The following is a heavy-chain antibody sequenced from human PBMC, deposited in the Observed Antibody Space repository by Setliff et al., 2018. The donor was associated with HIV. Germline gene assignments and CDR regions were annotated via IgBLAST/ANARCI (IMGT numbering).Heavy chain of an antibody. V-gene: IGHV3-74*01. D-gene: IGHD3-9*01. CDR1: GFTFSNYS. CDR3: ARAGYYRFDY. J-gene: IGHJ4*02. Sequence: GGSLRLSCAASGFTFSNYSMNWVRQAPGKGLVWLSRMNGDGSTTDYADSVKGRFTVSRDNAKNTLYLQMNSLTAEDTAVYYCARAGYYRFDYWGQGTLVTVSS. CDR2: MNGDGSTT.